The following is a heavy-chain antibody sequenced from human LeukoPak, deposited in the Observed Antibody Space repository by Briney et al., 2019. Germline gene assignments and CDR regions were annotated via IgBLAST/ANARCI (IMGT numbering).Heavy chain of an antibody. Sequence: GASVKVSCKASDYTFSTYGITWVRQAPGQGLEWMGWISANTGKTTYAQKFQDRVTMTTDTTSSTVYMELRSLRSDDTAVYYCARDREGCQLLHPAWFDPWGQETLVTVSS. CDR1: DYTFSTYG. V-gene: IGHV1-18*01. CDR2: ISANTGKT. J-gene: IGHJ5*02. D-gene: IGHD2-2*01. CDR3: ARDREGCQLLHPAWFDP.